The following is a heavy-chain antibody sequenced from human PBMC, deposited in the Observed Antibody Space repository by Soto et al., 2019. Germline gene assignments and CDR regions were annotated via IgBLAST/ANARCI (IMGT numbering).Heavy chain of an antibody. CDR2: ISPNSGAT. CDR1: GYTFTAYY. J-gene: IGHJ6*02. D-gene: IGHD2-2*01. V-gene: IGHV1-2*04. Sequence: ASVKVSCKASGYTFTAYYMHWVRQAPGQGLEWMGWISPNSGATKYAQKFQGWVTMTRDTSISTAYMEMGGLRSDDAAVYYCARAYCSTPSCYSGNYYYGMDVWGQGTTVTVS. CDR3: ARAYCSTPSCYSGNYYYGMDV.